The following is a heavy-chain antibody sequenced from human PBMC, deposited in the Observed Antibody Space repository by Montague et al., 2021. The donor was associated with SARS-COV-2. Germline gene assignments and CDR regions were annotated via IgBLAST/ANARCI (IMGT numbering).Heavy chain of an antibody. J-gene: IGHJ4*02. V-gene: IGHV2-5*02. D-gene: IGHD4-17*01. Sequence: PALVKPTQTLTLTCTFSGFSLSTTAVGVGWIRQPPGKALEWLALIYWDDDKRYSPPLKSRLTITKDTSKNQVVLTMTNMDPIDTATYYCARSYGDYRDSYFDYWGQGTLVTVSS. CDR3: ARSYGDYRDSYFDY. CDR1: GFSLSTTAVG. CDR2: IYWDDDK.